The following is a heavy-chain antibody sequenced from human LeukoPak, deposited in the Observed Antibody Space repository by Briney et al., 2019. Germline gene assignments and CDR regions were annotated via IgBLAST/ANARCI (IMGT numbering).Heavy chain of an antibody. D-gene: IGHD7-27*01. V-gene: IGHV1-46*01. Sequence: ASVKVSCKASGGTFSSYAISWVRQAPGQGLEWMGIINPSGGSTSYAQKFQGRVTMTRDTSTSTVYMELSSLRSEDTAVYYRARDHRTWGSHGDYWGQGTLVTVSS. CDR1: GGTFSSYA. J-gene: IGHJ4*02. CDR3: ARDHRTWGSHGDY. CDR2: INPSGGST.